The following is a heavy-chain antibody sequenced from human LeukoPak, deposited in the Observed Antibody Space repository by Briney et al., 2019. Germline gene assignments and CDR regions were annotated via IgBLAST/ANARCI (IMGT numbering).Heavy chain of an antibody. CDR3: ARVRGDKYYYYYYMDV. Sequence: SETLSLTCTVSGGSISSSSYYWGWIRQPPGKGLEWFGSIYYSGSTYYNPSLKSRVTISVDTSKNQFSLKLSSVTAADTAVYYCARVRGDKYYYYYYMDVWGKGTTVTVSS. V-gene: IGHV4-39*07. CDR2: IYYSGST. CDR1: GGSISSSSYY. J-gene: IGHJ6*03. D-gene: IGHD2-15*01.